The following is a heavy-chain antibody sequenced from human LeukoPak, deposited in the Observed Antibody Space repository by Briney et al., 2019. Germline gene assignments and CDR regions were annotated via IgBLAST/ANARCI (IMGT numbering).Heavy chain of an antibody. CDR2: INPDSGGT. CDR1: GYTFTGYY. D-gene: IGHD5-12*01. V-gene: IGHV1-2*02. J-gene: IGHJ4*02. CDR3: ARDIAPVSGYGSTYFDY. Sequence: ASVKVSCKASGYTFTGYYMHWVRQAPGQGLEWMGWINPDSGGTNYAQKFQGRVTMTRDTSISTAYMELSRLRSDDTAVYYCARDIAPVSGYGSTYFDYWGQGTLVTVSS.